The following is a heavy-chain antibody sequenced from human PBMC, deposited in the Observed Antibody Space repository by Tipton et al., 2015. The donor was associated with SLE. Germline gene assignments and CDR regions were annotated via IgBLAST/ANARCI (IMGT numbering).Heavy chain of an antibody. CDR1: GFTFSSYA. Sequence: SLRLSCAASGFTFSSYAMSWVRQAPGRGLEWVSVISGGGGSTYYADFVKGRFTISRDNSKNTLYLQMNSLGAEDTAVYYCAKTAPWDGSYYIDYWGQGTLVPVSS. CDR2: ISGGGGST. D-gene: IGHD1-26*01. CDR3: AKTAPWDGSYYIDY. J-gene: IGHJ4*02. V-gene: IGHV3-23*01.